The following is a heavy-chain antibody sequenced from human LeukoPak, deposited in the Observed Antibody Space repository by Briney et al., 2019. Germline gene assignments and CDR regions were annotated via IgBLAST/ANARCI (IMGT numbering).Heavy chain of an antibody. CDR1: GGSISSGGYY. J-gene: IGHJ3*02. CDR2: IYYSGST. CDR3: ARRVRDSSGYYPDAFDI. V-gene: IGHV4-61*08. Sequence: SETLSLTCTVSGGSISSGGYYWSWIRQPPGKGLEWIGYIYYSGSTNYNPSLKSRVTISVDTSKNQFSLKLSSVTAADTAVYYCARRVRDSSGYYPDAFDIWGQGTMVTVSS. D-gene: IGHD3-22*01.